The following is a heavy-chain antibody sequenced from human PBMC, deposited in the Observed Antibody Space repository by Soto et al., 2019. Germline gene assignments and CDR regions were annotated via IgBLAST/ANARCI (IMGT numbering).Heavy chain of an antibody. D-gene: IGHD3-22*01. CDR1: GFSLSTSGMC. CDR2: IDWDDEK. V-gene: IGHV2-70*12. J-gene: IGHJ6*02. Sequence: SGPTLVNPTQTLTLTCTFSGFSLSTSGMCVSWIRQPPGKALEWLALIDWDDEKYYSPSLKSRLTITKDTSKNQVVLTMTNMDPVDTATYYCAHSLYYYDSSGYYYDYYYGMDVWGQGTTVTVSS. CDR3: AHSLYYYDSSGYYYDYYYGMDV.